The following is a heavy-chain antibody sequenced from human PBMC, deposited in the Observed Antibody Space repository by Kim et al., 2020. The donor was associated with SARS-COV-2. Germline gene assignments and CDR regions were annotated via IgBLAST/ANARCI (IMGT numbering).Heavy chain of an antibody. CDR3: ARRGGASVVRGVMGWRGP. V-gene: IGHV5-51*01. CDR2: IYPGDSYT. Sequence: GESLKISCKGSGYRFTTSWIGWVRQMPGKGLEWMGIIYPGDSYTTYSPSFQGQVTMSVDKSITTAYLQWSSLKASDTATYYCARRGGASVVRGVMGWRGPWGQGTEVTVS. J-gene: IGHJ5*02. CDR1: GYRFTTSW. D-gene: IGHD3-10*01.